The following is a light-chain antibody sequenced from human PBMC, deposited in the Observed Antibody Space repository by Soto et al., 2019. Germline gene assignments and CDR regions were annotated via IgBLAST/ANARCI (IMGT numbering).Light chain of an antibody. CDR3: MQSTQLPPT. Sequence: VMTETPLSLSVAPGQPASISCKPRPSVLHITGETFLFWYIQKPGQSPQLXIYEVSTRVSGVPDRVSGSGSGTDFTLEISRVQTDDVAIYYCMQSTQLPPTFGQGTRLEI. V-gene: IGKV2D-29*02. CDR1: PSVLHITGETF. CDR2: EVS. J-gene: IGKJ5*01.